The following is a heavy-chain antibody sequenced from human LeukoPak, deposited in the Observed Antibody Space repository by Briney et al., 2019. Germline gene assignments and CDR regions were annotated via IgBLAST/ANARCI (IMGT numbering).Heavy chain of an antibody. CDR3: ARTTIITMVRDNWFDP. D-gene: IGHD3-10*01. Sequence: ASVKVSCKASGYTFTSYDINWVRQAPGQGLEWMGWMNPSSGNTGFAQKFQGRVTLTRDTSISTAYMELSSLRSEDTAVYYCARTTIITMVRDNWFDPWGQGTLVTVSS. J-gene: IGHJ5*02. CDR2: MNPSSGNT. V-gene: IGHV1-8*03. CDR1: GYTFTSYD.